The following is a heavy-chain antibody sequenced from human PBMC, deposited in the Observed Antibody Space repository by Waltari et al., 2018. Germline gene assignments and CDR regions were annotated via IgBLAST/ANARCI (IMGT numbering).Heavy chain of an antibody. Sequence: QVQLVQSGAEVKKPGASVQASCKASGYTFTSYAMHWVRQAPGQRLEWMGWINAGNGNTKYSQQFQGRVTITRDTSARTAYMELGSLRSEDTAVYDCARGGGAVHFDYWGQGTLVTVSS. CDR1: GYTFTSYA. J-gene: IGHJ4*02. CDR3: ARGGGAVHFDY. V-gene: IGHV1-3*01. D-gene: IGHD3-16*01. CDR2: INAGNGNT.